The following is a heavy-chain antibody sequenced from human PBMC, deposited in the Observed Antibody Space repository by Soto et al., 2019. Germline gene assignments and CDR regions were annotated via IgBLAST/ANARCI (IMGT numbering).Heavy chain of an antibody. CDR1: GYTFTTYY. CDR2: VNPSGGST. J-gene: IGHJ4*02. V-gene: IGHV1-46*01. D-gene: IGHD3-3*01. Sequence: QVQLVQSGAEVKKPGASVKVSCKASGYTFTTYYMHWVRQAPGQGLEWMGMVNPSGGSTSYAQKFQGRVSMTRDTSTRTVHMELSSLRSEDTAVYYCARAPDHDFWSGYYMGYWGQGTLVTVTS. CDR3: ARAPDHDFWSGYYMGY.